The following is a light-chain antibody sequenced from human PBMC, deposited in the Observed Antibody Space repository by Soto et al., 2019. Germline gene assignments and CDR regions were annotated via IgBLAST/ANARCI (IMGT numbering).Light chain of an antibody. CDR2: EVS. Sequence: QSVLTQPASVSGSPGQSITISCTGTSSDVGGYIYVSWYQQHPGKAPKLMIYEVSNRPSGVSNRFSGSKSGNTASLTISGLQAEDEADYYCSSYTSSSTLVVFGGGTKVTVL. CDR3: SSYTSSSTLVV. V-gene: IGLV2-14*01. CDR1: SSDVGGYIY. J-gene: IGLJ2*01.